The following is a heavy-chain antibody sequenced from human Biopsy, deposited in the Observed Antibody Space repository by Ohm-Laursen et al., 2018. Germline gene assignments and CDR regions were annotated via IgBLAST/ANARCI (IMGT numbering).Heavy chain of an antibody. CDR3: ARAPAYPSIDGYYGLDL. CDR1: GYTFAGYY. Sequence: SVKVSCKASGYTFAGYYLHWVRQAPGHGLEWMGWINPNSGNANYAQSFQGRLTVTRDTSITTAYMELTSLTSDDTAIYYCARAPAYPSIDGYYGLDLWGQGTTVIVSS. D-gene: IGHD2-15*01. CDR2: INPNSGNA. J-gene: IGHJ6*02. V-gene: IGHV1-2*02.